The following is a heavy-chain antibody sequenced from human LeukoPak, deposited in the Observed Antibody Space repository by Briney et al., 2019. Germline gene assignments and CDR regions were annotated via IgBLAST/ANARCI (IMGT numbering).Heavy chain of an antibody. CDR2: INSDGSNT. CDR3: ARVRYDSSGYYWKNYFDY. CDR1: GFTFSSYW. Sequence: PGGSLRLSCAASGFTFSSYWMHWVRQAPGKGLVWVSRINSDGSNTNYADSVKGRFTISRDNAKNTLYLQMNSLRAEDTAVYYCARVRYDSSGYYWKNYFDYWGQGTLVTVSS. J-gene: IGHJ4*02. D-gene: IGHD3-22*01. V-gene: IGHV3-74*01.